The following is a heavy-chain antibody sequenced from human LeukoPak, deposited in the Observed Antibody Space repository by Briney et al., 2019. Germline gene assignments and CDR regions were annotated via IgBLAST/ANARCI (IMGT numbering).Heavy chain of an antibody. CDR2: IKQDGSEK. D-gene: IGHD2-2*01. V-gene: IGHV3-7*03. CDR1: GFTFSSYW. Sequence: GGSLRLSCAASGFTFSSYWMSWVRQAPGKGLEWVANIKQDGSEKYYVDSVKGRFTISRDNAKNSLYLQMNSLRAEDTAVYYCASTGGVVPAIYFDYWGQGTLVTVSS. J-gene: IGHJ4*02. CDR3: ASTGGVVPAIYFDY.